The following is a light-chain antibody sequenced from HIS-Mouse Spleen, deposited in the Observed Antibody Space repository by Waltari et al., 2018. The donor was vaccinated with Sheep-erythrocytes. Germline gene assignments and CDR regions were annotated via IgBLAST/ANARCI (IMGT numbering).Light chain of an antibody. V-gene: IGLV2-23*01. Sequence: QSALTQPSSVSGSPRQSITISCTVTSCDVGSYTLVAWYQHHPGKAPKLMIYEGSKRTSGVSNRFSGSKSGNTASLTISGLQAEDEADYYCCSYAGSSTPWVFGGGTKLTVL. CDR1: SCDVGSYTL. CDR2: EGS. CDR3: CSYAGSSTPWV. J-gene: IGLJ3*02.